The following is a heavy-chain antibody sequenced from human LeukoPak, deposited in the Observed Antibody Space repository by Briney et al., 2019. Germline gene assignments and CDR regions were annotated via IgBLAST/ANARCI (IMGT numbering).Heavy chain of an antibody. Sequence: SEALSLTRTVSLGSLSSSIYYGGWIRQPPGEGLEWIGSIYYSGSTYYNPSLKSRVTISVDTSKNQFSLKLSSVTAADTAVYYCARVHYYDSSGSPFLPNYFDYWGQGTLVIVSA. V-gene: IGHV4-39*01. J-gene: IGHJ4*02. CDR3: ARVHYYDSSGSPFLPNYFDY. D-gene: IGHD3-22*01. CDR1: LGSLSSSIYY. CDR2: IYYSGST.